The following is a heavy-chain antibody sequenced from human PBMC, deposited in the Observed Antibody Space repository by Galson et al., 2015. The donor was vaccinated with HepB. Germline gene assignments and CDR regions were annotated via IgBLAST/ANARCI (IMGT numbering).Heavy chain of an antibody. CDR1: GFTFSSYS. Sequence: SLRLSCAASGFTFSSYSMNWVRQAPGKGLEWVSYISSSSSTIYYADSVKGRFTISRDNAKNSLYLQMNSLRAEDTAVYYCAREAYYYDSSGYYPYYGMDVWGQGTTVTVSS. J-gene: IGHJ6*02. D-gene: IGHD3-22*01. CDR3: AREAYYYDSSGYYPYYGMDV. CDR2: ISSSSSTI. V-gene: IGHV3-48*01.